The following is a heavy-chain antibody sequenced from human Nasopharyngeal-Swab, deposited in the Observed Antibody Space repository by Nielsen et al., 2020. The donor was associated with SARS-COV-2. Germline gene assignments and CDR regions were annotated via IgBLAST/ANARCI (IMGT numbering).Heavy chain of an antibody. CDR3: ARVSDFGDYYYYYYMDV. J-gene: IGHJ6*03. D-gene: IGHD3-16*01. CDR2: IYYSGST. V-gene: IGHV4-39*07. Sequence: SETLSLTCTVSGCSISSSSYYWGWIRQPPGKGLEWIGSIYYSGSTYYNPSLKSRVTISVDTSKNQFSLKLSSVTAADTAVYYCARVSDFGDYYYYYYMDVWGKGTTVTVSS. CDR1: GCSISSSSYY.